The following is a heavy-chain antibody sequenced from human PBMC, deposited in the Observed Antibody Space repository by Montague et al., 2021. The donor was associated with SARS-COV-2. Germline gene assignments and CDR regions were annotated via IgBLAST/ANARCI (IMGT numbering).Heavy chain of an antibody. D-gene: IGHD3-9*01. CDR3: AHSSGVDWLPRSWSDS. V-gene: IGHV2-5*02. J-gene: IGHJ5*01. CDR1: GFSLSTIGVG. CDR2: IYWDDDK. Sequence: PALVKPTQTLTLTCTFSGFSLSTIGVGVGWIRQPPGKALEWLALIYWDDDKRYSPFLRSRLTITKDTSKNQVVLTMTNMDPVDTATYFCAHSSGVDWLPRSWSDSGGQGTLVTVSS.